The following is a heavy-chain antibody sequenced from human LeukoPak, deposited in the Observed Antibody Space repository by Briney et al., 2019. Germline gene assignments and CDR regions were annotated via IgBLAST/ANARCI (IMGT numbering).Heavy chain of an antibody. V-gene: IGHV1-58*02. Sequence: SVKVSCKASGFTFTRSAMQWVRQARGQRLEWIGWIVIGSGNTNYAQKFQERATITRDMSTSTVYMELSSLRSEDTAVYYCARRSSYSSSWYDSSDAFDIWGQGTMVTVSP. J-gene: IGHJ3*02. CDR1: GFTFTRSA. CDR2: IVIGSGNT. D-gene: IGHD6-13*01. CDR3: ARRSSYSSSWYDSSDAFDI.